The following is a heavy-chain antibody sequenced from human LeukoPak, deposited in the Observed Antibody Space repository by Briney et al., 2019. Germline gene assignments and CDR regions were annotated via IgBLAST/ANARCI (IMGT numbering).Heavy chain of an antibody. CDR3: ARDLSSSSAVTTYYYYYMDV. J-gene: IGHJ6*03. CDR2: ISGRSDDI. CDR1: EFTFSSYS. V-gene: IGHV3-21*01. D-gene: IGHD4-17*01. Sequence: GGSLRLSCAGSEFTFSSYSMNWVRQAPGKGLEWVSSISGRSDDIYYADSVKGRFTISRDNAKNSLYLQMNSLRAEDTAVYYCARDLSSSSAVTTYYYYYMDVWGKGTTVTISS.